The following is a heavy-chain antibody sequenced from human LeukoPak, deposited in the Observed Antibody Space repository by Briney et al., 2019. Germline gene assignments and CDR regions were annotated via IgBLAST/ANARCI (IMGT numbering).Heavy chain of an antibody. CDR2: IYFSGSN. CDR3: ARDVPRGTGYMDV. V-gene: IGHV4-59*01. CDR1: GGSIKNYY. D-gene: IGHD1-14*01. Sequence: PSETLSLTCTVSGGSIKNYYWTWIRQPPGKGLEWIGYIYFSGSNSSNLSRKSRVTISVDTSKNQYSLRLKYVTAADTAVYYCARDVPRGTGYMDVWGKGTTVTVSS. J-gene: IGHJ6*03.